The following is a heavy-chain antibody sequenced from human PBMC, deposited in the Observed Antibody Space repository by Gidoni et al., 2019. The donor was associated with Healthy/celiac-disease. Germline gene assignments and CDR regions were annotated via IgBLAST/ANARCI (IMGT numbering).Heavy chain of an antibody. D-gene: IGHD6-6*01. J-gene: IGHJ3*02. V-gene: IGHV3-33*08. CDR3: ARAPPTKSIGVGALDI. Sequence: QVLLVESGGGVFQTGRSLRLYCAACGLPFRRCGMPWVRQAPVKGMEWVAVIWYDGSNKYYADSVKGRFTISRENSKNPLYLQMNSLRAEDRAVYYCARAPPTKSIGVGALDIWGQGTMVTVSS. CDR1: GLPFRRCG. CDR2: IWYDGSNK.